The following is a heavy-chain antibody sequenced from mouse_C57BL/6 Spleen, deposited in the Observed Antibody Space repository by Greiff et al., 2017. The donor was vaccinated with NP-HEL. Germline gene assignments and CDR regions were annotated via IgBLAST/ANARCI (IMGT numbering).Heavy chain of an antibody. CDR1: GYTFTSYW. V-gene: IGHV1-53*01. CDR2: INPSNGGT. Sequence: QVQLKQPGTELVKPGASVKLSCKASGYTFTSYWMHWVKQRPGQGLEWIGNINPSNGGTNYNEKFKSKATLTVDKSSSTAHMQLSSLTSEDSAVYYCARSRGYDERYFDVWGTGTTVTVSS. J-gene: IGHJ1*03. CDR3: ARSRGYDERYFDV. D-gene: IGHD2-2*01.